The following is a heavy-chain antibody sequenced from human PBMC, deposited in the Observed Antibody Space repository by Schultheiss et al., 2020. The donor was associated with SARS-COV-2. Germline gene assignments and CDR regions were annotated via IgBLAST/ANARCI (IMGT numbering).Heavy chain of an antibody. J-gene: IGHJ4*02. D-gene: IGHD3-10*01. Sequence: GGSLRLSCAASGFTFSSYAMHWVRQAPGKGLEWVAVISYDGSNKYYADSVKGRFTISRDNSKNTLYLQMNSLRAEDTAVYYCAREVRGGADYWGQGTLVTVSS. CDR2: ISYDGSNK. CDR3: AREVRGGADY. CDR1: GFTFSSYA. V-gene: IGHV3-30*07.